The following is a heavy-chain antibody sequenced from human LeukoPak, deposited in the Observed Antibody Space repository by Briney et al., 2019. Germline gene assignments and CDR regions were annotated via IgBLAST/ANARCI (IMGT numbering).Heavy chain of an antibody. J-gene: IGHJ3*02. CDR3: ARHPSWRRGYNYGLDDAFDI. V-gene: IGHV3-23*01. CDR2: VSASGGRT. CDR1: GFTFSNYA. Sequence: GGSLRLSCAASGFTFSNYAMSWVRQAPGKGLEWVSAVSASGGRTYYADSVKGRFTISRDNSKNTLYVQMNSLRVEDTAVYYCARHPSWRRGYNYGLDDAFDIWGQGTMVTVSS. D-gene: IGHD5-24*01.